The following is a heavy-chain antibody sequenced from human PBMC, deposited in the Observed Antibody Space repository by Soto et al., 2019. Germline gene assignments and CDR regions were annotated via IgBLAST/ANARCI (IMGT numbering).Heavy chain of an antibody. Sequence: QVQLVESGGGVVQPGRSLRLSCAASGFTFSSYGMHWVRQAPGKGLEWVAVISYDGSNKYYADSVKGRFTISRDNSKNPLYLQMNSLRAEDTAVYYCAKGGSRSSGYYYGMDVWGQGTTVTVSS. D-gene: IGHD6-6*01. V-gene: IGHV3-30*18. CDR3: AKGGSRSSGYYYGMDV. J-gene: IGHJ6*02. CDR2: ISYDGSNK. CDR1: GFTFSSYG.